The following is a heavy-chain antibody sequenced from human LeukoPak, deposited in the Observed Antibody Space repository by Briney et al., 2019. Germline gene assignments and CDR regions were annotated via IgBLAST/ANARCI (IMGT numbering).Heavy chain of an antibody. V-gene: IGHV1-2*02. CDR1: GYTFTVYY. CDR3: ARDEVVVVAATGGGHSWFDP. D-gene: IGHD2-15*01. J-gene: IGHJ5*02. CDR2: INPNDGDT. Sequence: ASVKVSCKASGYTFTVYYMHWVRQAPGQGFEWMGWINPNDGDTNYAQKFQGRVTMTRDTSISTAHMEVSRLRSEDTAVYYCARDEVVVVAATGGGHSWFDPWGQGTLVTVSS.